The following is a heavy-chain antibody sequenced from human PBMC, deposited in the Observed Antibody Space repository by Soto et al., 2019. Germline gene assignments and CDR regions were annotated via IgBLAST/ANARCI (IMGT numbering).Heavy chain of an antibody. Sequence: SETLSLTCTVSGGSISSGGYYWSWIRQHPGKGLEWIGYIYYSGSTYYNPSLKSRVTISVDTSKNQFSLKLSSVTAADTAVYYCARTISSQGGWFDPWGQGTLVTVSS. CDR1: GGSISSGGYY. V-gene: IGHV4-31*03. J-gene: IGHJ5*02. CDR3: ARTISSQGGWFDP. D-gene: IGHD6-13*01. CDR2: IYYSGST.